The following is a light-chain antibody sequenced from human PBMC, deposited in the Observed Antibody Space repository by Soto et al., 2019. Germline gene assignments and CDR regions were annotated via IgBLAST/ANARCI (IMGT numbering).Light chain of an antibody. V-gene: IGKV3-20*01. CDR2: GAS. CDR3: QQYLSSPT. J-gene: IGKJ1*01. CDR1: QSVSSSY. Sequence: EIVLTQSPGTLSLSPGERATLSCRASQSVSSSYLAWYQQKPGQAPRLLIYGASSRATGIPDRFSGSGSGTDFTLTISRLEPEDFAVYYCQQYLSSPTFGQGTKVEIK.